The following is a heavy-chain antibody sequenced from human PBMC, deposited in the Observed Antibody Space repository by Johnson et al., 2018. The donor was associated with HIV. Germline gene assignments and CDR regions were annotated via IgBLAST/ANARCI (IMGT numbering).Heavy chain of an antibody. Sequence: VQLVESGGGLVQPGGSLRLSCAASGFTFSSYAMHWVRQAPGKGLEYVSAISSNGGSTYYANSVKGRFTISRDNSKNTLYLQMGCLRAEDMAVYYWARSRGMATSSHAFAIWCQGTMVTVSS. J-gene: IGHJ3*02. D-gene: IGHD5-24*01. V-gene: IGHV3-64*01. CDR1: GFTFSSYA. CDR3: ARSRGMATSSHAFAI. CDR2: ISSNGGST.